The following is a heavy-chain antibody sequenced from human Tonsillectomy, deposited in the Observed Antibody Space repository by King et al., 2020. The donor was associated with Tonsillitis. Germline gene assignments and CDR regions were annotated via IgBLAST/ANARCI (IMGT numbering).Heavy chain of an antibody. CDR2: IRSKRLGKPT. Sequence: VQLVESGGGLVQPGRSLRLSCAGSGFTFGDYALSWFRQAPGKGLEWVGFIRSKRLGKPTDYAASAKGRFTITRDDSTGIAYLQMNSLKIEGTAVYYCTVRSTLLQFGYWGQGTLVTVSS. CDR3: TVRSTLLQFGY. J-gene: IGHJ4*02. CDR1: GFTFGDYA. D-gene: IGHD5-24*01. V-gene: IGHV3-49*03.